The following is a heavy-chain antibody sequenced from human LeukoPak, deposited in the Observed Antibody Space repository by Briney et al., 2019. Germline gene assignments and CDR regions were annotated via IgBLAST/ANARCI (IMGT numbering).Heavy chain of an antibody. CDR2: ISSSSSYI. Sequence: GGSLRLSCAASGFTFSSYSMNWVRQAPGKGLEWVSSISSSSSYIYYADSVKGRFTISRDDAKNSLYLQMNSLRAEDTAVYYCARDYDILTGYYYYGMDVWGQGTTVTVSS. V-gene: IGHV3-21*01. J-gene: IGHJ6*02. CDR3: ARDYDILTGYYYYGMDV. CDR1: GFTFSSYS. D-gene: IGHD3-9*01.